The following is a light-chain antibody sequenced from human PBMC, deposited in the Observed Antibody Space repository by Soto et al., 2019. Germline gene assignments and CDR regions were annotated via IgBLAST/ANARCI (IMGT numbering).Light chain of an antibody. J-gene: IGKJ3*01. CDR2: DAS. CDR3: QQSYSTPT. V-gene: IGKV1-5*01. Sequence: DIQMTQSPSTLSASVGDRVTLTCRASQSISSWLAWYQQKPGKAPKLLIYDASSLESGVPSRFSGSGSGTEFTLTTSSLQPDDFATYYCQQSYSTPTFGPGTKVDIK. CDR1: QSISSW.